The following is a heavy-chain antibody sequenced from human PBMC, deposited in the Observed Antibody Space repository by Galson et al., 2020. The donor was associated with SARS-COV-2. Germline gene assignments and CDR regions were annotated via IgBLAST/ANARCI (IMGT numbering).Heavy chain of an antibody. CDR3: ARFKRDYAFDI. J-gene: IGHJ3*02. CDR2: IYHSGST. V-gene: IGHV4-30-2*01. CDR1: GDSIISSYY. Sequence: SQTLSLTCAVSGDSIISSYYWSWIRQLPGKGLEWIGYIYHSGSTQYNPSLQSRVTISVDRSKNEFSLIVNSVTAADTAMYYCARFKRDYAFDIWGQGTMVTVSS.